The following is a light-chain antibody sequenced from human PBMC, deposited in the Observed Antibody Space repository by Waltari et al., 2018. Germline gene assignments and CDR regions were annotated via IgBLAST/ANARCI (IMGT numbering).Light chain of an antibody. CDR1: QHVSSN. CDR3: QQCNDPTST. V-gene: IGKV3-15*01. CDR2: AAS. Sequence: IVMTQSLASLSASPGETATLSCGASQHVSSNLAWYQQKPGQGPRLLIYAASTRPPGVSNRFNGRGSGTQFTLTIVSLQPEDFALYFCQQCNDPTSTFGPGTQVDI. J-gene: IGKJ3*01.